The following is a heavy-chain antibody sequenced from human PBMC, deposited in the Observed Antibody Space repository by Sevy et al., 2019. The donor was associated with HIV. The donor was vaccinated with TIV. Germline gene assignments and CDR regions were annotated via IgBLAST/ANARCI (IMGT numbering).Heavy chain of an antibody. CDR1: GGSITSLY. J-gene: IGHJ4*02. V-gene: IGHV4-59*08. D-gene: IGHD1-26*01. CDR2: IYYNAHI. Sequence: SETLSLTCTVSGGSITSLYWNWIRQPPGKGLEWIANIYYNAHINYNPSLKGRVTLSLDTSKNQFSLRLSSVTAADTAMYYCAGENAWGRGYSWGQGTLVTVSS. CDR3: AGENAWGRGYS.